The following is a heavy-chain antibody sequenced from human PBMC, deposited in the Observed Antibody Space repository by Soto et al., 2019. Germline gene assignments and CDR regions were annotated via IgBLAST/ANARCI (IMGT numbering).Heavy chain of an antibody. CDR3: ARQEDIVVVVAATGAFDI. D-gene: IGHD2-15*01. CDR2: IYYSGST. Sequence: SETLSLTCTVSGGSISSYYWSWIRQPPGKGLEWIGYIYYSGSTNYNPSLKSRVTISVDTSKNQFSLKLSSVTAADTAVYYCARQEDIVVVVAATGAFDIWGQGTMVTVSS. V-gene: IGHV4-59*08. CDR1: GGSISSYY. J-gene: IGHJ3*02.